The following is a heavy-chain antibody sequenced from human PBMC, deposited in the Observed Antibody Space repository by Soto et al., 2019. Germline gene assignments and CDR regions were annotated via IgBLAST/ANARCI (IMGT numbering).Heavy chain of an antibody. J-gene: IGHJ4*02. CDR3: TKEHWANPDS. CDR2: ISKDSGRAT. D-gene: IGHD7-27*01. Sequence: LVESGGALVKPGGSLRLSCAASGFIFRDWFMSWIRQAPGKGLEWISYISKDSGRATRYADSVKGRFTISRDNGKNSLFLKIHNLTVEDTAVYTCTKEHWANPDSWGQGTLVTVSS. V-gene: IGHV3-11*01. CDR1: GFIFRDWF.